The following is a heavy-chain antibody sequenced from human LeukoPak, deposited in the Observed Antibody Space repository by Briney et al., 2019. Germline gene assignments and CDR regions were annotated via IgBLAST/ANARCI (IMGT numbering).Heavy chain of an antibody. D-gene: IGHD3-10*01. Sequence: PSDTLSLTCTVSGGSISSYYWSWIRQPAGKGLEWIGRIYTSGSTNYNPSLKSRVTMSVDTSKNQFSLKLSSVTAADTAVYYCAREEYYYGSGSYYTYWGQGTLVTVPS. CDR1: GGSISSYY. J-gene: IGHJ4*02. V-gene: IGHV4-4*07. CDR2: IYTSGST. CDR3: AREEYYYGSGSYYTY.